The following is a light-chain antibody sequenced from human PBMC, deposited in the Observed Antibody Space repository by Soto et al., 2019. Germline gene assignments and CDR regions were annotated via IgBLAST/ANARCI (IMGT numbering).Light chain of an antibody. CDR1: SSDVGGYDY. CDR3: CSYAGINNVI. J-gene: IGLJ2*01. Sequence: QSALTQPPSASGSPGQSVTISCTGTSSDVGGYDYVSWYQQQSGKAPKLMIYDVTKRPSGVPDRFSGSKSGNTASLTVSGLQDEDEADYYCCSYAGINNVIFGAGTKLTVL. CDR2: DVT. V-gene: IGLV2-8*01.